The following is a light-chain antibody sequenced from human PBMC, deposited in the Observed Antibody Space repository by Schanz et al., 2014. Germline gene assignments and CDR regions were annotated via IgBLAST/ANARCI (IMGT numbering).Light chain of an antibody. Sequence: EIVLTQSPGTVSLSPGERASLSCRASQSVGSSYLAWHQHRPGQAPRLLIYAASSRATGIPDRFSGSGSGTDFTLTISRLEPEDFAIYYCQQHANWLTFGGGTKVEIK. V-gene: IGKV3D-20*02. CDR3: QQHANWLT. CDR1: QSVGSSY. CDR2: AAS. J-gene: IGKJ4*01.